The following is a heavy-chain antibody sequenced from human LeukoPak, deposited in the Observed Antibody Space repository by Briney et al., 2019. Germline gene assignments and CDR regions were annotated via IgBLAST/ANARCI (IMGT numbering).Heavy chain of an antibody. Sequence: PSETLSLTCTVSGGSISSSSYYWGWIRQPPGKGLEWIGSIYYSGSTYYNPSLKSRVTISVDTSKNQFSLKLSSVTAADTAVYYCARLIAAADAFDIWGQGTMVTVSS. CDR3: ARLIAAADAFDI. J-gene: IGHJ3*02. CDR1: GGSISSSSYY. CDR2: IYYSGST. D-gene: IGHD6-13*01. V-gene: IGHV4-39*07.